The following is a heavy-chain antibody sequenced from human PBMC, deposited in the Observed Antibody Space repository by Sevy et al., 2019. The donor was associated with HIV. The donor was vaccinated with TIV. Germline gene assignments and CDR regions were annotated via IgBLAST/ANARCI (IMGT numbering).Heavy chain of an antibody. Sequence: SETLSLTCTVSGGSVSSGSYYWSWIRQPPGKGLEWIGYIYYSGSTNYNPSRKSRVTISVDTSKNQFSLKLSSVTAAETAVYYCARAPLIAVAGTGWFDPWGQGTLVTVSS. CDR3: ARAPLIAVAGTGWFDP. J-gene: IGHJ5*02. D-gene: IGHD6-19*01. V-gene: IGHV4-61*01. CDR1: GGSVSSGSYY. CDR2: IYYSGST.